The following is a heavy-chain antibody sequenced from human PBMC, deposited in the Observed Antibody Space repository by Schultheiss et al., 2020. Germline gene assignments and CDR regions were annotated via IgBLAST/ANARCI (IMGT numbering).Heavy chain of an antibody. D-gene: IGHD3-3*01. CDR3: ARDSDQGLEWFPLYYYGMDV. Sequence: ASVKVSCKASGYTFTSYAMHWVRQAPGQRLEWMGWINAGNGNTKYSQKFQGRVTITRDTSASTAYMELSSLRSEDTAVYYCARDSDQGLEWFPLYYYGMDVWGKGTTVTVSS. CDR1: GYTFTSYA. CDR2: INAGNGNT. J-gene: IGHJ6*04. V-gene: IGHV1-3*01.